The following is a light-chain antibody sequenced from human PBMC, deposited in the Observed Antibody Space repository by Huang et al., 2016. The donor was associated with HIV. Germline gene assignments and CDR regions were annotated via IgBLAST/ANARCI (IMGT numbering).Light chain of an antibody. CDR1: QSVLYNSNNRNY. CDR2: WAS. J-gene: IGKJ4*01. CDR3: QQYYSTPPT. Sequence: DIVMTQSPDSLAVSLGERATINCKSSQSVLYNSNNRNYLAWYQQKPGQPPKLLIDWASTRESGVPDRFSGSGSGTDFTLTISSLQAEDVAVYYCQQYYSTPPTFGGGTKVEIK. V-gene: IGKV4-1*01.